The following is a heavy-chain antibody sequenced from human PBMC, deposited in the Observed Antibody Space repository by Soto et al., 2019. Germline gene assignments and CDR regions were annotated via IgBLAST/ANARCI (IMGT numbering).Heavy chain of an antibody. Sequence: ASVKVSCKASGYTFTTYDINWVRQAAGQGLVWMGWMNPNSGNTGYAQKFQDRVTMTRDTSISTAYMELSDLRSEDTAVYYCARGQYFSDSSGYDDYWGQGTQVTDSS. CDR3: ARGQYFSDSSGYDDY. CDR1: GYTFTTYD. D-gene: IGHD3-22*01. V-gene: IGHV1-8*02. J-gene: IGHJ4*02. CDR2: MNPNSGNT.